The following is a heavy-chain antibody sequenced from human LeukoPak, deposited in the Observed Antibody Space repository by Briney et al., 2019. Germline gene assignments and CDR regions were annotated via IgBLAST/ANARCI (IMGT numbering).Heavy chain of an antibody. CDR2: ISYDGSNK. J-gene: IGHJ6*03. CDR3: ARDPYYYYYMAV. V-gene: IGHV3-30-3*01. Sequence: GGSLRLSCAASGFTFSIYAMHGVRQAPGKGREWGAVISYDGSNKYYADSVKGRFTISRDNSKNTLYLQMNSLRAEDTAVYYCARDPYYYYYMAVWGKGTTVTVSS. CDR1: GFTFSIYA.